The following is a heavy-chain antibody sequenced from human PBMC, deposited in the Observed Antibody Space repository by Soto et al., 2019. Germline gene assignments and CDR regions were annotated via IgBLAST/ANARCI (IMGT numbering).Heavy chain of an antibody. J-gene: IGHJ6*02. V-gene: IGHV4-34*01. CDR3: ARGHYYDSSGYYRYYYYYYGMDV. Sequence: SETLSLTCAVYGGSFSGYYWSWISQPPGKGLEWIGEINHSGSTNYNPSLKSRVTISVDTSKNQLSLKLSSVTAADTAVYYCARGHYYDSSGYYRYYYYYYGMDVWGQGTTVTVSS. D-gene: IGHD3-22*01. CDR1: GGSFSGYY. CDR2: INHSGST.